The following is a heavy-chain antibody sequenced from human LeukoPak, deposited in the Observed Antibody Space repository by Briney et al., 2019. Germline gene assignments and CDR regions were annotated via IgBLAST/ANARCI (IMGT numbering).Heavy chain of an antibody. J-gene: IGHJ4*02. CDR2: IYYSGST. V-gene: IGHV4-30-4*01. CDR1: GGSISSGDYY. D-gene: IGHD3-9*01. CDR3: ARDGPVILTGYYFFDS. Sequence: SETLSLTCTVSGGSISSGDYYWSWIRQPPGKGLEWIGYIYYSGSTYYNPSLKSRVTISVDTSKNQFSLKLSSVTAADTAVYYCARDGPVILTGYYFFDSWGQGTLVTVSS.